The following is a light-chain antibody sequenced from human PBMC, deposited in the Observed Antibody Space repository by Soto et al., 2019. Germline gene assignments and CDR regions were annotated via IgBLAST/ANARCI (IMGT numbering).Light chain of an antibody. J-gene: IGLJ1*01. CDR2: DNN. CDR3: GAWESSLNPYV. Sequence: VLTQPPSVSAAPGQKVIISCSGSSFNIGNNYVSWYQQLPGTAPKLLIYDNNKRPSGIPDRFSGSKSGTSATLAITGLQTADEADYYCGAWESSLNPYVFGTGTKVTVL. V-gene: IGLV1-51*01. CDR1: SFNIGNNY.